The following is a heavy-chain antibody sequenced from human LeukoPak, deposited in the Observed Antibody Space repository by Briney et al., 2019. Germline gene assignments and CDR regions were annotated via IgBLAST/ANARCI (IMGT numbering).Heavy chain of an antibody. D-gene: IGHD3-22*01. CDR2: INPNSGGT. CDR3: AGNRYYYDSSGYYYGAFDI. V-gene: IGHV1-2*02. Sequence: ASVKVSCKASGYTFTGYYMHWVRQAPGQGLEWMGWINPNSGGTSYAQKFQGRVTMTRDTSISTAYMELSRLRSDDTAVYYCAGNRYYYDSSGYYYGAFDIWGQGTMVTVSS. J-gene: IGHJ3*02. CDR1: GYTFTGYY.